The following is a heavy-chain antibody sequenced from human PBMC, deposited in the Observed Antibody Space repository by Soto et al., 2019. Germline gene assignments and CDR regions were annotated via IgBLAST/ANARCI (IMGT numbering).Heavy chain of an antibody. J-gene: IGHJ6*02. Sequence: QVHLQESGPELVEPSETLSLTCRVSGVSLTSHYWTWIRQSPGKGLEWIGYIYYSGSTNYSPSLKSRLTMSIDTPSNQFSLNLSSVTAADTAIYYCARLRDRSGTASIYNGMDVWGPGTMDTVSS. CDR2: IYYSGST. CDR1: GVSLTSHY. D-gene: IGHD3-22*01. V-gene: IGHV4-59*11. CDR3: ARLRDRSGTASIYNGMDV.